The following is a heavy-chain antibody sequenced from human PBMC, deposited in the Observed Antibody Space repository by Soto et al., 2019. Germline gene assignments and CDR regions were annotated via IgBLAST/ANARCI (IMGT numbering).Heavy chain of an antibody. CDR1: GFTFSSFT. J-gene: IGHJ4*02. CDR2: ISSSSSTI. Sequence: GGSLRLSCAASGFTFSSFTMTWVRQAPGMGLDWVSHISSSSSTIYYADSVKGRFTISRDNSKNTLYLQMNSLRAEDTAVYYCANLVTVSDYWGQGTLVTVSS. CDR3: ANLVTVSDY. D-gene: IGHD4-17*01. V-gene: IGHV3-48*01.